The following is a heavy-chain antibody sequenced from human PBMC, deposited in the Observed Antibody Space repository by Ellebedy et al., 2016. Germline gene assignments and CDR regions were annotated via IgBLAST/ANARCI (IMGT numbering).Heavy chain of an antibody. Sequence: GESLKISCAASGFTFSSYGMHWVRQAPGKGLEWVAVIWYDGSNKYYADSVKGRFSISRDNSKNTLYLQMNSLRAEDTAVYYCARDLLHRVVVVAGRDYWGQGTLVTVSS. V-gene: IGHV3-33*01. CDR3: ARDLLHRVVVVAGRDY. CDR1: GFTFSSYG. CDR2: IWYDGSNK. J-gene: IGHJ4*02. D-gene: IGHD2-15*01.